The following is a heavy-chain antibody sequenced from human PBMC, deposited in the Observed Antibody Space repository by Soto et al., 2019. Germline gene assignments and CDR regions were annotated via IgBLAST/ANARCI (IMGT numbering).Heavy chain of an antibody. CDR1: GFTFSSYS. CDR3: ARGDRASNYYDFGMAV. V-gene: IGHV3-30*03. CDR2: ISSDGSSQ. D-gene: IGHD3-16*01. Sequence: GGSLRLSCAASGFTFSSYSMNWVRQAPGKGLEWVAVISSDGSSQYYADSVKGRFTISRDNSMDTLYLQMNSLRAEDTAVYYCARGDRASNYYDFGMAVWGQGTPVTVSS. J-gene: IGHJ6*01.